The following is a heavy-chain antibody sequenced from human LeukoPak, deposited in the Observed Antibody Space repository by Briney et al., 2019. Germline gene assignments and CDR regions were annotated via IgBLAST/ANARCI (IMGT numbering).Heavy chain of an antibody. D-gene: IGHD3-22*01. CDR3: ARVRSYYYDSSGYYFDY. Sequence: PSETLSLTCTVSGGSISSYYWSWIRQPPGKGLEWIGYIYYSGSTNYNPSLKSRVTISVDTSKNQFSLKLSSVTAADTAVYYCARVRSYYYDSSGYYFDYWGRGTLVTVSS. J-gene: IGHJ4*02. V-gene: IGHV4-59*01. CDR2: IYYSGST. CDR1: GGSISSYY.